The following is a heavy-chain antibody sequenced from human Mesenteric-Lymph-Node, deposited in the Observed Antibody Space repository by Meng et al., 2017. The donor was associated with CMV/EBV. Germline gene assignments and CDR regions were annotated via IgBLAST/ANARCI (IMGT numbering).Heavy chain of an antibody. CDR2: INPSSGGT. V-gene: IGHV1-2*02. CDR3: AREVGAIAVAGFDY. CDR1: GYTFTGYY. D-gene: IGHD6-19*01. J-gene: IGHJ4*02. Sequence: ASVKVSCKASGYTFTGYYMHWVRQAPGQGLEWMGWINPSSGGTNYAQKFQGRVTMTRDTSISTAYMELSRLRSDDTAVYYCAREVGAIAVAGFDYWGQGTLVTVSS.